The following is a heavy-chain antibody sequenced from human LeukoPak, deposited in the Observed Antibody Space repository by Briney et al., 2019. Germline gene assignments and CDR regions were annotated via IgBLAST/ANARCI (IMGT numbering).Heavy chain of an antibody. J-gene: IGHJ4*02. CDR2: ISAYNGNT. CDR1: GYTFTSYG. Sequence: GASVKVSCKASGYTFTSYGISWVRQAPGQGLEWMGWISAYNGNTNYAQKLQGRVTMTTDTSTSTAYMELRSLRSDDTAVYYCARDQKPYYYDSSGYYGHYWGQGTLVTVSS. V-gene: IGHV1-18*01. D-gene: IGHD3-22*01. CDR3: ARDQKPYYYDSSGYYGHY.